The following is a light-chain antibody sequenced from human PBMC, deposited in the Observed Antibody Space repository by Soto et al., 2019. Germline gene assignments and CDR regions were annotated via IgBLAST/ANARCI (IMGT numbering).Light chain of an antibody. Sequence: IQMTQSPSSLSASIGDRVTITCRASQGISTYLNWYQQKPGKAPNLLIYDASSLESGVPSRFSGSGSGTDFTLTISSLQPEDFATYYCQQFNNYPLTFGGGTKVDIK. CDR1: QGISTY. V-gene: IGKV1D-13*01. J-gene: IGKJ4*01. CDR2: DAS. CDR3: QQFNNYPLT.